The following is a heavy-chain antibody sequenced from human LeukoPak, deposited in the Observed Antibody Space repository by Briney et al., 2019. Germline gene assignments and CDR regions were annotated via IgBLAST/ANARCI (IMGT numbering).Heavy chain of an antibody. J-gene: IGHJ3*02. D-gene: IGHD1-26*01. CDR2: FDPEDGET. CDR3: AARVGATPYDAFDI. CDR1: GYTLTELS. V-gene: IGHV1-24*01. Sequence: ASVKVSCKVSGYTLTELSMHWVRQAPGKGLEWMGGFDPEDGETIYAQKFQGRVTMTEDTSTDTAYMELSSLRSEDTAVYYCAARVGATPYDAFDIWGQGTMVTVSS.